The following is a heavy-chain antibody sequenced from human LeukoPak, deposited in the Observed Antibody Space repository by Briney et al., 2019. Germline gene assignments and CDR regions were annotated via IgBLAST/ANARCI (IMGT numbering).Heavy chain of an antibody. CDR3: TTDYGGKRRDYYYYYYMDV. V-gene: IGHV3-15*01. Sequence: PGGSLRLSCAASGFTFSNAWMSWARQAPGKGLEWVGRIKSKTDGGTTDYAAPVKGRFTISRDDSKNTLYLQMNSLKTEDTAVYYCTTDYGGKRRDYYYYYYMDVWGKGTTVTVSS. J-gene: IGHJ6*03. CDR2: IKSKTDGGTT. CDR1: GFTFSNAW. D-gene: IGHD4-23*01.